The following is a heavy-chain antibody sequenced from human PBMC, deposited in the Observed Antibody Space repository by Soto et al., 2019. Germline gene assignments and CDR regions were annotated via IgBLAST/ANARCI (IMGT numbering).Heavy chain of an antibody. CDR3: ARDSSGWNAGDPDSYYYGIDV. J-gene: IGHJ6*02. CDR2: TYYRSKWYY. V-gene: IGHV6-1*01. D-gene: IGHD6-19*01. CDR1: GDSVSSNTAA. Sequence: SQTLSLTCAISGDSVSSNTAAWNWIRQSPSRGLEWLGRTYYRSKWYYDYADYVKSRVTINPDTAKNQFSLQLNSVTPEDTAVYYCARDSSGWNAGDPDSYYYGIDVWGQGTTVTVSS.